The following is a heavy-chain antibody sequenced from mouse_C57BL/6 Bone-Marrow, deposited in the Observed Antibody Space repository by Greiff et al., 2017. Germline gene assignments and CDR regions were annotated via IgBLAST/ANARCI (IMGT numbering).Heavy chain of an antibody. CDR3: TSIAY. V-gene: IGHV14-4*01. Sequence: EVQLQQSGAELVRPGASVKLSCTASGFNIKDDYMHWVKQRPEKGLEWIGGIDPKNGDTEYASKFQGKATITVDTSSNKAYLLLSSLTSEYSAVNYCTSIAYWYQGTLVTVSA. J-gene: IGHJ3*01. CDR2: IDPKNGDT. CDR1: GFNIKDDY.